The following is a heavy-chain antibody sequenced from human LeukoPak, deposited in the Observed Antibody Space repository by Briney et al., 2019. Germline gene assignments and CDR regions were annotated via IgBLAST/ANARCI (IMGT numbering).Heavy chain of an antibody. CDR1: GGSISSGSHF. CDR3: ARGRLARIPYFDS. D-gene: IGHD6-19*01. J-gene: IGHJ4*02. V-gene: IGHV4-31*03. CDR2: VDYSGTI. Sequence: SETLSLTCSVFGGSISSGSHFWSWIRQLPGKGLEWLGYVDYSGTIYYNSSLVSRLTLSVDTSNNQFSLDLRSMTAADTAVYYCARGRLARIPYFDSWGQGALVAVSS.